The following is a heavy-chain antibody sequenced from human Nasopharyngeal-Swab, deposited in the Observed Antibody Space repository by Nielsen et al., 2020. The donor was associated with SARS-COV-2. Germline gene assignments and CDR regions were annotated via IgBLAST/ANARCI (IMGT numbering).Heavy chain of an antibody. CDR2: ISGSGGST. Sequence: GESLKISCAASGFTFSSYAMSWVRQAPGKGLEWVSAISGSGGSTYYADSVKGRFTISRDNAKNTLYLQMNSLRGEDTAVYYCTRDIGGKYGYWGQGNLVTVSS. V-gene: IGHV3-23*01. D-gene: IGHD4-23*01. CDR1: GFTFSSYA. J-gene: IGHJ4*02. CDR3: TRDIGGKYGY.